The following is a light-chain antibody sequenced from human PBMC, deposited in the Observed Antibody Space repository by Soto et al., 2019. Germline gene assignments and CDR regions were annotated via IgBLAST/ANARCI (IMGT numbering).Light chain of an antibody. CDR3: RQYGRSLGFA. CDR2: GAS. J-gene: IGKJ4*01. Sequence: ESVLTQYPATLSVSPGERATLSCRASQRVSIYLACYQQKPAQAPRLLIYGASTRATGIPARFSGSGSGTDFTLTISRLDPEEFAVYYCRQYGRSLGFAVGGGTKVDIK. V-gene: IGKV3-20*01. CDR1: QRVSIY.